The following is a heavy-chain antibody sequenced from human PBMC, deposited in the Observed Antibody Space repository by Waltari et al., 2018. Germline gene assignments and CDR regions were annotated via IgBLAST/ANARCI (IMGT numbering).Heavy chain of an antibody. Sequence: QVQLVQSGAEVKKPGASVKVSCKVSGYTLTELSMHWVRQAPGKGLEWMGGFDPEDGETIYAQKFQGRGTMTEDTSTDTAYMELSSLRSEDTAVYYCATAGSGRAVYGSGSYPPALDYWGQGTLVTVSS. D-gene: IGHD3-10*01. V-gene: IGHV1-24*01. CDR1: GYTLTELS. J-gene: IGHJ4*02. CDR2: FDPEDGET. CDR3: ATAGSGRAVYGSGSYPPALDY.